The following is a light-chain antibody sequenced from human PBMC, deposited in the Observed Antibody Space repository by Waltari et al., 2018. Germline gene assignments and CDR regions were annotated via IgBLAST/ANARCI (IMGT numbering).Light chain of an antibody. CDR1: QDIRSW. V-gene: IGKV1-5*03. CDR2: RAS. Sequence: DIQMTQSPSTLSASVGDIVTITCRASQDIRSWLAWYQQKPGKPPKLLIYRASNLETGVPSRFSASGSGTHFTLTINSLQPDDFASYYCQQYDASFPATFGQGTKLEVK. J-gene: IGKJ2*01. CDR3: QQYDASFPAT.